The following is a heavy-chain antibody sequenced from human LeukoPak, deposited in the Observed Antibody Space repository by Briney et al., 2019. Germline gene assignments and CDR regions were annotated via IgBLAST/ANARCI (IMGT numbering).Heavy chain of an antibody. Sequence: VASVKVSCKASGYTFTGYYMHWVRQAPGQGLGWMGWINPNSGGTNYAQKFQGWVTMTRDTSISTAYMELSRLRSDDTAVYYCARTYSSSSGNDAFDIWGQGTMVTVSS. J-gene: IGHJ3*02. CDR3: ARTYSSSSGNDAFDI. D-gene: IGHD6-6*01. CDR2: INPNSGGT. CDR1: GYTFTGYY. V-gene: IGHV1-2*04.